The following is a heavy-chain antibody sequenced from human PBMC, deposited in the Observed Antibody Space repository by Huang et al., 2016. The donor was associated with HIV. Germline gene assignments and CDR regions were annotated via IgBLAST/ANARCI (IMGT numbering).Heavy chain of an antibody. CDR3: ARHREGPVAYYSGWGSHLNYMDV. Sequence: QLLLQESGPGLVKPSEALALTCAVSGGSIRSSDYHWGWIRQPPGKGLEWIGSIYFKGRTHYGPALKSRVTIAVDTSKNLFFLNLTSMTAADTAVYYCARHREGPVAYYSGWGSHLNYMDVWGRGRTVVVSS. D-gene: IGHD3-10*01. V-gene: IGHV4-39*01. CDR2: IYFKGRT. CDR1: GGSIRSSDYH. J-gene: IGHJ6*03.